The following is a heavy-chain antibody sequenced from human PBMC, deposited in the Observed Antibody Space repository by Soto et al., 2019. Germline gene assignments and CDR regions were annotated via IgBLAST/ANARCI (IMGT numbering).Heavy chain of an antibody. D-gene: IGHD1-26*01. Sequence: PGGSLRLSCAASGFTFSSYAMSWVRQAPGKGLEWVSAISGSGGSTYYADSVKGRFTISRDNSKNTLYLQMNSLRAEDTAVYYCAKGYVGSGSYYPHKPSNYFDYWGQGTLVTVSS. J-gene: IGHJ4*02. CDR3: AKGYVGSGSYYPHKPSNYFDY. CDR2: ISGSGGST. V-gene: IGHV3-23*01. CDR1: GFTFSSYA.